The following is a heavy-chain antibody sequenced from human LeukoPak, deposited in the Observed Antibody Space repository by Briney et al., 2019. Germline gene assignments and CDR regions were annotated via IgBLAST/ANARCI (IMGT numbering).Heavy chain of an antibody. D-gene: IGHD1-26*01. CDR1: GFIFNSYA. CDR2: IIDSGIST. Sequence: GGSLRLSCAASGFIFNSYAMAWARQAPEKGLEWVSSIIDSGISTYYADSVKGRFTISRDNSKNTLYLQMNSLRAEDTALYYCAKGSRGNYDYWGQGTLATVSS. J-gene: IGHJ4*02. CDR3: AKGSRGNYDY. V-gene: IGHV3-23*01.